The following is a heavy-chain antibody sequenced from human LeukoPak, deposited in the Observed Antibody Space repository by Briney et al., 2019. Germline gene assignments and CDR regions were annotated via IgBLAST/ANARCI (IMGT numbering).Heavy chain of an antibody. D-gene: IGHD6-19*01. V-gene: IGHV4-31*03. CDR2: IYYSGST. Sequence: SETLSLTCTVSGGSISSANYYWSWIRQHPGKGLEWIGYIYYSGSTCYNPSLKSRVTISVDTSKNQFSLKVSSVTAADTAVYYCARGSGWYFDYWGQGTLVTVSS. CDR1: GGSISSANYY. J-gene: IGHJ4*02. CDR3: ARGSGWYFDY.